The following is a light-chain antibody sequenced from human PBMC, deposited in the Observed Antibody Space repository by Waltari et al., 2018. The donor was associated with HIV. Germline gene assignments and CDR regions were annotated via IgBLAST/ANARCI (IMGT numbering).Light chain of an antibody. CDR3: SSYTSSSTLYV. CDR1: SSDVGGYNY. J-gene: IGLJ1*01. V-gene: IGLV2-14*01. CDR2: EVG. Sequence: QSALTQPASVSGSPGQSINISCTGTSSDVGGYNYVSWYQQNPGKAPKLMIYEVGNRPSGVSNRFAGSKSCNTASLTISGLQAEDDAYYYCSSYTSSSTLYVFGTGTKVTVL.